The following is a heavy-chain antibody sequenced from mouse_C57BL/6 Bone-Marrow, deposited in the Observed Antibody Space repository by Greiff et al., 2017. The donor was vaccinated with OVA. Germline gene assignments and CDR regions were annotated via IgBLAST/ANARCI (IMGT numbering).Heavy chain of an antibody. CDR3: ARRGNSVVATRDYAMDY. CDR2: ISNLAYSI. D-gene: IGHD1-1*01. V-gene: IGHV5-15*01. Sequence: EVKLMESGGGLVQPGGSLKLSCAASGFTFSDYGMAWVRQAPRKGPEWVAFISNLAYSIYYADTVTGRFTLSRENAKNTLYLEMSSLRSEDTAMYYCARRGNSVVATRDYAMDYWGQGTSVTVSS. J-gene: IGHJ4*01. CDR1: GFTFSDYG.